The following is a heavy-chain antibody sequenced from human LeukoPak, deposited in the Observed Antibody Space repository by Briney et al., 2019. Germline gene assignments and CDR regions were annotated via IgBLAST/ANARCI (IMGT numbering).Heavy chain of an antibody. J-gene: IGHJ4*02. CDR3: ARDRAGWPTRNAFDY. V-gene: IGHV1-18*01. CDR2: ISAYNGNT. CDR1: GYTFTSNG. Sequence: GASVKVSCKASGYTFTSNGFSWVRQHLGQGLEWMGWISAYNGNTTYAQKRQGRVTMTTDTSTSTAYMELRSLRSDDTAVYYCARDRAGWPTRNAFDYWGQGTLVTVSS. D-gene: IGHD5-24*01.